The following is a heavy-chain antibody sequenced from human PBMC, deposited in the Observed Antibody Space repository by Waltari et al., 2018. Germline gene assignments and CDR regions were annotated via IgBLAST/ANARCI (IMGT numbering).Heavy chain of an antibody. V-gene: IGHV4-59*01. CDR1: GGSISGFY. CDR3: ARGGGGDWEWFDP. Sequence: QVQLQESGPSLLKPSETLSLICTASGGSISGFYWSWVRQPPGKDLHWIGYIYYTGSTNFNPSLKSRVTMSVDTSKNQFSLKLSSVTAADTAFYYCARGGGGDWEWFDPWGQGTLVTVSS. CDR2: IYYTGST. D-gene: IGHD2-21*02. J-gene: IGHJ5*02.